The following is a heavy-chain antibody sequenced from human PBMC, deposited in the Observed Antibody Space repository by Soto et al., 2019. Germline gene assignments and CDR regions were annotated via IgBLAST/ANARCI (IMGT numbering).Heavy chain of an antibody. Sequence: PGGSLRLSCAASGFTFSSYSMNWVRQAPGKGLEWVGRIKSKTDGGTTDYAAPVKGGFTISRDDSKNTLYLQMNSLKTEDTAVYYCARPEVSNIIPYSSGYGMDVWGQGTTVTVSS. V-gene: IGHV3-15*07. CDR1: GFTFSSYS. J-gene: IGHJ6*02. CDR3: ARPEVSNIIPYSSGYGMDV. CDR2: IKSKTDGGTT. D-gene: IGHD2-21*01.